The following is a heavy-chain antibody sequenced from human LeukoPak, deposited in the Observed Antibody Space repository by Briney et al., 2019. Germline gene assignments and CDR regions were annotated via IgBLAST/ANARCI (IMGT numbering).Heavy chain of an antibody. V-gene: IGHV3-33*01. CDR3: ARHNYDYVWGSYHP. CDR2: KWYDGTKE. J-gene: IGHJ5*02. CDR1: GFTFNNYA. D-gene: IGHD3-16*02. Sequence: SGMSLRLSCAASGFTFNNYAMHWVRQAPGKGLEWVAVKWYDGTKENYADSVKGRFTISRDNSKNTLYLQMNSLRAEDTAVYYCARHNYDYVWGSYHPWGQGTLVTVSS.